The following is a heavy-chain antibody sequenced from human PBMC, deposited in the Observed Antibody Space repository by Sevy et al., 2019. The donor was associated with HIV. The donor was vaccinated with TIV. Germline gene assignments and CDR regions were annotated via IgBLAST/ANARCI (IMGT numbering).Heavy chain of an antibody. CDR1: GYTFTSYD. CDR3: ARNLYGSGTFDY. D-gene: IGHD3-10*01. J-gene: IGHJ4*02. V-gene: IGHV1-8*01. Sequence: ASVKVSCKASGYTFTSYDINWVRQAAGQGLEWVGWMTPSSRETGYAQKFEGRITMTGDTSISTAYLELGSLTSEDTAVYFCARNLYGSGTFDYWGQGPLVTVSS. CDR2: MTPSSRET.